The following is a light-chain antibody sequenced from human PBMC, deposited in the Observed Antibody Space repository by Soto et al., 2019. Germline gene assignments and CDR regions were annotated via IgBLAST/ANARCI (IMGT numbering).Light chain of an antibody. CDR1: QSVRSN. J-gene: IGKJ3*01. CDR3: QQYNNWPPT. CDR2: DAS. V-gene: IGKV3-15*01. Sequence: EIVMTQSPATLSVSLGERATFSCRASQSVRSNLAWYQQKPGQAPRLLIYDASTRAPGIPARFSGSGSGTELTLTISSLQSDDFAVYHCQQYNNWPPTFGHGTKVD.